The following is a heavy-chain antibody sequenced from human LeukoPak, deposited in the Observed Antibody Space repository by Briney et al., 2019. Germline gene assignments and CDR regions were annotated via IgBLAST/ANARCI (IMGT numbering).Heavy chain of an antibody. D-gene: IGHD3-10*01. J-gene: IGHJ4*02. V-gene: IGHV1-69*13. CDR3: ARDGVNDSLDY. CDR1: GGTFSSYA. Sequence: SMKVSCKASGGTFSSYAISWVRQAPGQGLEWMGGIIPIFGTTNYAQKFQGRVTITADESTSTAYMELGSLRSEDTAVYYCARDGVNDSLDYWGQGTLVTVSS. CDR2: IIPIFGTT.